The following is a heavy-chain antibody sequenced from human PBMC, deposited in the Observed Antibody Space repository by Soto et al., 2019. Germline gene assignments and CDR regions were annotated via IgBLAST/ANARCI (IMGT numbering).Heavy chain of an antibody. D-gene: IGHD6-13*01. Sequence: QVQLVQSGAEVRKPGSSVKVSCKASGGTFSRYAINWVRQAPGQGLEWMGGIIPMFGTTNYAQKFKGRVTITADESTSTVYMELNTLRSEDAAVYSCARASIHGSSWYFWFDPWCQGNLVTVS. CDR2: IIPMFGTT. V-gene: IGHV1-69*01. J-gene: IGHJ5*01. CDR3: ARASIHGSSWYFWFDP. CDR1: GGTFSRYA.